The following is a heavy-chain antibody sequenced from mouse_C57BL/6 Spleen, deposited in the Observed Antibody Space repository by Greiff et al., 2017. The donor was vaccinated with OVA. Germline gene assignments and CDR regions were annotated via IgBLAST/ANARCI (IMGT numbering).Heavy chain of an antibody. CDR1: GYTFTDYN. Sequence: EVQLQQSGPELVKPGASVKMSCQASGYTFTDYNMHWVKQSHGKSLEWIGYINPNNGGTSYNQKFKGKATLTVNKSSSTAYMELHSLTSEDSAVYYCARDGNYVNYFDYWGQGTTLTVSS. D-gene: IGHD2-1*01. J-gene: IGHJ2*01. CDR3: ARDGNYVNYFDY. V-gene: IGHV1-22*01. CDR2: INPNNGGT.